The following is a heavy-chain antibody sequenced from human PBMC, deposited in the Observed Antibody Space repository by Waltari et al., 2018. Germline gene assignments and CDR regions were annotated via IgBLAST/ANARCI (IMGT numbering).Heavy chain of an antibody. D-gene: IGHD6-13*01. CDR3: AKGVSSWYSFGMDV. CDR1: GFSFDSFA. V-gene: IGHV3-9*03. CDR2: ISWDSRAI. Sequence: EVKVVESGGGLVQPGRSLRLSCTGSGFSFDSFARHWVRQAPGKGLEWVSGISWDSRAIGYAESVRGRFTISRDNARNSVYLQMNSLRSEDMALYYCAKGVSSWYSFGMDVWGQGTTVTVSS. J-gene: IGHJ6*02.